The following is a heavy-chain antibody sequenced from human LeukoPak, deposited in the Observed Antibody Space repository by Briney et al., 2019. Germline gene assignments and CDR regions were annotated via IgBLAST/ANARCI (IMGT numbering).Heavy chain of an antibody. CDR1: GYTFTGYY. CDR2: INPNSGGT. V-gene: IGHV1-2*06. J-gene: IGHJ4*02. CDR3: ARTAAGTRGALL. Sequence: GASVKVSCKASGYTFTGYYMHWLRQAPGQGLEWMGRINPNSGGTNYAQKFQGRVTMTRDTSISTAYMELSRLRSDDTAVYYCARTAAGTRGALLWGQGTLVTVSS. D-gene: IGHD6-13*01.